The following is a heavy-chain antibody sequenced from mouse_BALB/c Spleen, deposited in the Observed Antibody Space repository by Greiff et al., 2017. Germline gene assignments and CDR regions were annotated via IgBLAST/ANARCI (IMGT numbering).Heavy chain of an antibody. CDR3: ARDYGSSYSIYFDY. Sequence: VKVVESGPGLVAPSQSLSITCTVSGFSLTSYGVHWVRQPPGKGLEWLGVIWAGGSTNYNSALMSRLSISKDNSKSQVFLKMNSLQTDDTAMYYCARDYGSSYSIYFDYWGQGTTLTVSS. CDR1: GFSLTSYG. CDR2: IWAGGST. J-gene: IGHJ2*01. D-gene: IGHD1-1*01. V-gene: IGHV2-9*02.